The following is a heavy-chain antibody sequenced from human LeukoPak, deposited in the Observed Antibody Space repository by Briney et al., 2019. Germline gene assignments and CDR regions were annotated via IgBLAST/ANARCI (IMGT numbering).Heavy chain of an antibody. V-gene: IGHV3-7*01. Sequence: GGSLRLSCAASGFTFSSYWMSWVRQAPGKGREWVANIKQDGSEKYYVDSVKGRFTISRDNAKNSLYLQMNSLRAEDTAVYYCARDPRSSSWKGASFDYWGQGNLVTVSS. CDR2: IKQDGSEK. CDR1: GFTFSSYW. D-gene: IGHD6-13*01. CDR3: ARDPRSSSWKGASFDY. J-gene: IGHJ4*02.